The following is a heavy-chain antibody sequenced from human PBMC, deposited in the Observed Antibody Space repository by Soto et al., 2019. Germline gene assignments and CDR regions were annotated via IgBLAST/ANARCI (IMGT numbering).Heavy chain of an antibody. Sequence: SETLSLTCTVSGGSISSSSYYWGWIRQPPGKGLEWIGSIYYSGSTYYNPSLKSRVTISVDTSKNQFSLKLSSVTAADTAVYYCARHYYDFWSGYYATNNWFDPWGQGTLVTVSS. CDR2: IYYSGST. J-gene: IGHJ5*02. CDR3: ARHYYDFWSGYYATNNWFDP. D-gene: IGHD3-3*01. V-gene: IGHV4-39*01. CDR1: GGSISSSSYY.